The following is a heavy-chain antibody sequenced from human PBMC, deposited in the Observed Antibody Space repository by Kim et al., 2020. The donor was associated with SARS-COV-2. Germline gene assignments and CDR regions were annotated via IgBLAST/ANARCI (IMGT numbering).Heavy chain of an antibody. J-gene: IGHJ6*02. D-gene: IGHD4-17*01. CDR2: IRYDGSSE. Sequence: GGSLRLSCTASGFTFRSYDMHWVRQAPGKGLEWVAVIRYDGSSEFYADSVKGRFTISRDNSKNTLYLQMNSLRVEDTAVYYCMKEVTNNGVDVWGQGTTVTVSS. CDR3: MKEVTNNGVDV. V-gene: IGHV3-30*02. CDR1: GFTFRSYD.